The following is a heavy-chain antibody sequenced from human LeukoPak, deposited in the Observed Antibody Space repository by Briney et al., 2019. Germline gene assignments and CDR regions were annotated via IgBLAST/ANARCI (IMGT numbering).Heavy chain of an antibody. V-gene: IGHV4-59*01. CDR1: GVSISSYY. CDR3: ARSVEGYCRGGSCYFYSYYMDV. D-gene: IGHD2-15*01. Sequence: SETLSLTCTVSGVSISSYYWSWIRQPPGKGLEWIGYIYYSGSTNYNPSLKSGVTISVVTSKNQFSLKLSSVTAADTAVYYCARSVEGYCRGGSCYFYSYYMDVWGKGTTVTVSS. CDR2: IYYSGST. J-gene: IGHJ6*03.